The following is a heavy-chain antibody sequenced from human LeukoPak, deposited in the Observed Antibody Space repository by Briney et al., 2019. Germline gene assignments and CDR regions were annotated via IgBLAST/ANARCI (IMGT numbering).Heavy chain of an antibody. CDR1: GGTFSSYA. V-gene: IGHV1-69*04. J-gene: IGHJ5*02. CDR3: ARDSPYIVVVPAALTP. D-gene: IGHD2-2*01. Sequence: SVKVSCKASGGTFSSYAISWVRQAPGQGLEWMGRIIPILGIANYAQKFQGRVTITADKSTSTAYMELSSLRSEDTAVYYCARDSPYIVVVPAALTPWGQGTLVTVSS. CDR2: IIPILGIA.